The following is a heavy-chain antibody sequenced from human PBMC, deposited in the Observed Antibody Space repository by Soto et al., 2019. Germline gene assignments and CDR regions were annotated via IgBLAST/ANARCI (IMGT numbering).Heavy chain of an antibody. Sequence: GGSLRLSCRASGFTLSAYPMSWFRQAPGRGLEWVAYIRTAPYGGTTEYAASVKDRFIISRDDSENIASLQMNSLKTEDTAVYYCARAVRLSGDAFDLWGQGATVTVSS. V-gene: IGHV3-49*03. CDR2: IRTAPYGGTT. J-gene: IGHJ3*01. CDR1: GFTLSAYP. CDR3: ARAVRLSGDAFDL. D-gene: IGHD1-1*01.